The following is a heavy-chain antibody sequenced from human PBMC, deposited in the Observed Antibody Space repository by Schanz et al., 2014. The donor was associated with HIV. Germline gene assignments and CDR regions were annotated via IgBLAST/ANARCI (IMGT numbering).Heavy chain of an antibody. CDR1: GFTFGDYP. CDR2: IKEDGGDE. D-gene: IGHD1-1*01. CDR3: TKDRGRRAGSDS. Sequence: EVQLVESGGGLVKPGRSLRLSCTASGFTFGDYPMSWFRQAPGKGLEWVANIKEDGGDEFYADSVKGRFTISRDNAKNSLYLQMNSVRVDDTAFYYCTKDRGRRAGSDSWGQGTLVIVSP. J-gene: IGHJ4*02. V-gene: IGHV3-7*01.